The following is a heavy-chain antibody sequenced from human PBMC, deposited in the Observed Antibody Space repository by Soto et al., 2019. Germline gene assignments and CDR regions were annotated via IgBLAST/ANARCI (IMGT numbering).Heavy chain of an antibody. V-gene: IGHV4-31*03. CDR2: IYYSGST. J-gene: IGHJ5*02. CDR3: ARSNYDSTINWFDP. CDR1: GGSISSGVYY. D-gene: IGHD3-22*01. Sequence: SETLSLTCTVSGGSISSGVYYWSWIRQHPGKGLEWIGYIYYSGSTYYNPSLKSRVTISVDTSKNQFSLKLSSVTAADTAVYYCARSNYDSTINWFDPWGQGTLVTVSS.